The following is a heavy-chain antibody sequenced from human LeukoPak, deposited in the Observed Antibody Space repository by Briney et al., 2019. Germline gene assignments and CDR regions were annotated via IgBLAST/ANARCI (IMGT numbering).Heavy chain of an antibody. V-gene: IGHV1-69*05. J-gene: IGHJ4*02. Sequence: GASVKVSCKASGGTFSSYAISWVRQAPGQGLEWTGGIIPIFGTANYAQKFQGRVTITTDESTSTAYMELSSLRSEDTAVYYCARDLLEYSSSSLDYWSQGTLVTVSS. CDR2: IIPIFGTA. D-gene: IGHD6-6*01. CDR3: ARDLLEYSSSSLDY. CDR1: GGTFSSYA.